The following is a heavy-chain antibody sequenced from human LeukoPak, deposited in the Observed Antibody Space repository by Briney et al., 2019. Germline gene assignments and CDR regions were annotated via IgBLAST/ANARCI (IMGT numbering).Heavy chain of an antibody. Sequence: GGSLRLSCAASGFTFSSYEMNWVRQAPGKGLEWVSFISSSSSYIYYVDSVKGRFTISRDNAKNSLYLQMNSLRSDDTAVYYCARQGYGGHSRGAADYWGQGTLVTVSS. D-gene: IGHD4-23*01. CDR1: GFTFSSYE. J-gene: IGHJ4*02. CDR3: ARQGYGGHSRGAADY. V-gene: IGHV3-21*04. CDR2: ISSSSSYI.